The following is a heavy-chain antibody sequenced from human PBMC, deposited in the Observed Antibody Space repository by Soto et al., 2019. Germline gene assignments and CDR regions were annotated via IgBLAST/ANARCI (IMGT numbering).Heavy chain of an antibody. CDR3: AHRGYFGSGSNYFDY. J-gene: IGHJ4*02. CDR2: IYWDDDK. D-gene: IGHD3-10*01. Sequence: QITLKESGPTLVKPTQTLTLTCTFSGFSLSTSGVGVAWIRQPPGKALEWLALIYWDDDKRYSPSLKSRLTITKDTSKNQVVLTMNNMDPVDTATYYCAHRGYFGSGSNYFDYWGQGTLVTVSS. V-gene: IGHV2-5*02. CDR1: GFSLSTSGVG.